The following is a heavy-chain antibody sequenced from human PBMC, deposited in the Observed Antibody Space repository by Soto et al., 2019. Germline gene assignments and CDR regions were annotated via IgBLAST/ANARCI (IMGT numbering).Heavy chain of an antibody. CDR1: GFTFSRYW. CDR3: ARTGAEVERYFDY. D-gene: IGHD1-1*01. J-gene: IGHJ4*01. V-gene: IGHV3-74*01. Sequence: PGGSLRLSCAASGFTFSRYWMHWVRQAPGKGLEWVSRINGDGSSIYHADSVRGRLTIPRDNAKNTVDLQMNSLRAEDTALYYCARTGAEVERYFDYWGHGVLVTVSS. CDR2: INGDGSSI.